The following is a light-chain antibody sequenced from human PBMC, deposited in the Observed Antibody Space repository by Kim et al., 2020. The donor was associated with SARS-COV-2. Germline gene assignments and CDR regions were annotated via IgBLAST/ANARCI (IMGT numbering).Light chain of an antibody. V-gene: IGKV3-20*01. CDR1: RSVSGYS. J-gene: IGKJ2*03. Sequence: SPWDRATLSCRASRSVSGYSLAWYQQKPGQAPRLVIYGASTRATGIPDRFSGSGSGTDFTLTINRLEPEDFAVYYCQQYAGSPLYSFGQGTKLEI. CDR3: QQYAGSPLYS. CDR2: GAS.